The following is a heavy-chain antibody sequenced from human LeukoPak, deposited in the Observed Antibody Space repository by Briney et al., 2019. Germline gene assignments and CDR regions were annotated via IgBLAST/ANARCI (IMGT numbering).Heavy chain of an antibody. V-gene: IGHV4-34*01. Sequence: SETLSLTCAVYGGSFSGYYWSWIRQPPGKGLEGIGEINHSGSTNYNPSLKSRVTISVDTSKNQFSLKLSSVTAADTAVYYCARGREDIVVVPAAPFDYWGQGTLVTVSS. D-gene: IGHD2-2*01. CDR3: ARGREDIVVVPAAPFDY. CDR1: GGSFSGYY. J-gene: IGHJ4*02. CDR2: INHSGST.